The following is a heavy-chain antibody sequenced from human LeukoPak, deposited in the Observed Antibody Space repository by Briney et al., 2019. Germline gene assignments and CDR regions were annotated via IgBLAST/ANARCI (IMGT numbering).Heavy chain of an antibody. D-gene: IGHD3-22*01. Sequence: PSETLSLTCTVSGGSISSYYWSWIRQPPGKGLEWIGYIYYSGSTNYNPSLKSRVTISVDTSKNQFSLKLSSVTAADTAVYYCARASGSHYDSSGYYPLTFDYWGQGTLVTVSS. CDR3: ARASGSHYDSSGYYPLTFDY. CDR2: IYYSGST. V-gene: IGHV4-59*01. CDR1: GGSISSYY. J-gene: IGHJ4*02.